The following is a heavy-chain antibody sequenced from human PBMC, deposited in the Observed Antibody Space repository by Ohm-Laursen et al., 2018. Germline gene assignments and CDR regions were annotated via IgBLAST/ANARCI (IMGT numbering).Heavy chain of an antibody. J-gene: IGHJ6*02. D-gene: IGHD3-16*01. CDR2: IYSGGST. CDR1: GFTVSSNY. Sequence: SLRLSCAASGFTVSSNYMSWVRQAPGKGLEWVSVIYSGGSTYYADSVKGRFTISRDNSKNTLYLQMNSLRAKDTAVYYCARVAWGYYYYYGMDVWGQGTTVTVSS. CDR3: ARVAWGYYYYYGMDV. V-gene: IGHV3-66*01.